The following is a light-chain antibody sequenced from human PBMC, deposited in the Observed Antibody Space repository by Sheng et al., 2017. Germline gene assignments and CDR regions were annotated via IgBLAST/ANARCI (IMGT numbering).Light chain of an antibody. CDR1: SGHSSYA. Sequence: QLVLTQSPSASASLGASVKLTCTLSSGHSSYAIAWHQQQSEKGPRYLMNVNSDGSHKRGDGIPDRFSGSSSGAERYLTISSLQSEDEAEYYCQTWGTGTVVFGGGTKVTVL. J-gene: IGLJ2*01. V-gene: IGLV4-69*01. CDR3: QTWGTGTVV. CDR2: VNSDGSH.